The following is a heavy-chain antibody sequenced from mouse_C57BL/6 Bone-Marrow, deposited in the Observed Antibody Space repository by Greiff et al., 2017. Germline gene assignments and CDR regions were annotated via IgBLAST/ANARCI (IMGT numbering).Heavy chain of an antibody. V-gene: IGHV1-82*01. CDR1: GYAFSSSW. CDR2: ISPGDGDT. D-gene: IGHD1-1*01. CDR3: ATPYYYGSY. Sequence: VQLQQSGPELVKPGASVKISCKASGYAFSSSWMNWVKQRPGKGLEWIGRISPGDGDTNYNGKFKGKATLTADKSSSTAYMQLSSLTSEDSAVYFCATPYYYGSYWGQGTTLTVSS. J-gene: IGHJ2*01.